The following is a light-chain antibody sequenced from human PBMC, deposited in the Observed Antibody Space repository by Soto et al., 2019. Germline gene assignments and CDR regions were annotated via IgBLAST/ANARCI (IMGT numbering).Light chain of an antibody. CDR1: SSDVGRYNY. J-gene: IGLJ1*01. Sequence: QSVVSQPASVSGSPGQSITISCTGTSSDVGRYNYVSWYQHHPGKAPKLMIYEVSNRPSGVSDRFSGSKSANTASLTISGLQAEDEADYYCISYTDSTSLEVFGTGTKVTVL. CDR2: EVS. V-gene: IGLV2-14*01. CDR3: ISYTDSTSLEV.